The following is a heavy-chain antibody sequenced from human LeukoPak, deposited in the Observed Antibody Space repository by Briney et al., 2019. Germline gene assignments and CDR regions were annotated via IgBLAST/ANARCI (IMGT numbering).Heavy chain of an antibody. J-gene: IGHJ3*02. CDR3: ARGLNNRKSGRRFDVFEI. Sequence: ETLFLTCTVSGGSISNYFWSWIRQPAGKTLEWIGRIYTTGSTTYNPSLKSRVTISADTSKNQFSLRLTSVTAADTAVYYCARGLNNRKSGRRFDVFEIWGQGTMVTVSS. CDR2: IYTTGST. D-gene: IGHD1-14*01. V-gene: IGHV4-4*07. CDR1: GGSISNYF.